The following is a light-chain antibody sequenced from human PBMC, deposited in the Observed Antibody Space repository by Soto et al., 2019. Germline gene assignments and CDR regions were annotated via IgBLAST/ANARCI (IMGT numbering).Light chain of an antibody. J-gene: IGLJ2*01. V-gene: IGLV1-51*01. CDR2: DNN. CDR3: GAWDNNLSEV. Sequence: QSVLTQPPSVSAAPGQKVTISCSGSSSNIGNNYVSWYQQLPRTAPKLLIYDNNKRPSGIPDRFSGSRSGTSATLGITELQTGDEADYYCGAWDNNLSEVFGGGTKLTVL. CDR1: SSNIGNNY.